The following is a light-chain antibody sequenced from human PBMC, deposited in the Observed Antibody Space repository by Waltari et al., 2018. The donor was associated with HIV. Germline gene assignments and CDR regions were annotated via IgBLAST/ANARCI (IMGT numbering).Light chain of an antibody. CDR2: SNN. J-gene: IGLJ3*02. Sequence: QSVLTQPPSPSGTPGQRVTIPCSGSWSNTGSNTVSWYQQLPGTAPKLFIYSNNQRPSGVPDRFSGSKSGTSASLAISGLQSEDEADYYCAAWDDSLNGWVFGGGTKLTVV. CDR3: AAWDDSLNGWV. CDR1: WSNTGSNT. V-gene: IGLV1-44*01.